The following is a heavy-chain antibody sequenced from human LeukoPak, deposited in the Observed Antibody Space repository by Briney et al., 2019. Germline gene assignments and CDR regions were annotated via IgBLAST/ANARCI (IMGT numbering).Heavy chain of an antibody. J-gene: IGHJ4*02. D-gene: IGHD3-10*01. CDR3: ARWFGRFLDH. V-gene: IGHV4-59*01. Sequence: PSETLSLTCAVYGGSFSGYYWSWIRQPPGKGLEWIGYVYFSGSTNYNPSLKGRVTMSVDTSKNQFSLKLSSVTAADTAVYYCARWFGRFLDHWGQGTLVTVSS. CDR1: GGSFSGYY. CDR2: VYFSGST.